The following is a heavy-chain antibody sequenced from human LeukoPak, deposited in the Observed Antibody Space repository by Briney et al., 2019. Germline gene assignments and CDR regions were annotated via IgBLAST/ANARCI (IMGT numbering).Heavy chain of an antibody. J-gene: IGHJ4*02. CDR2: SSGSGGST. CDR3: AKMYYDSSGHFDY. Sequence: PGGSLRLSCVASGFTFSSYAMSWVRQAPGKGLEWVSASSGSGGSTYYADSVKGRFTISRDNSKNTLYLQMNSLRAEDTAVYYCAKMYYDSSGHFDYWGQGTLVTVSS. CDR1: GFTFSSYA. V-gene: IGHV3-23*01. D-gene: IGHD3-22*01.